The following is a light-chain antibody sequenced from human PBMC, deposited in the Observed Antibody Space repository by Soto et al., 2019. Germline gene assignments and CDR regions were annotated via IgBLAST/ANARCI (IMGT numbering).Light chain of an antibody. CDR2: AAS. J-gene: IGKJ3*01. Sequence: DFQITQSPSSLSASVGDTVTITCRASQDIGTFLNWYQQKPGKAPKLLIYAASDLLSGVSSRFSGSGSGTDFTLTISSLQPEDFATYYCQQSYSTPQITFGPGTKVDMK. CDR1: QDIGTF. CDR3: QQSYSTPQIT. V-gene: IGKV1-39*01.